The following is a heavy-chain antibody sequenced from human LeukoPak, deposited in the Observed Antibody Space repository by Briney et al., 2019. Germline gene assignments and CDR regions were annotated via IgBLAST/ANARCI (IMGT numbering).Heavy chain of an antibody. CDR3: VRDRGGSGWYYFDY. D-gene: IGHD6-19*01. Sequence: GGSLRLSWAASGXTFSIYAMHWVRQGPGKGLEHVSGISYNGSQTYYGNSVKDRFTISRDNAKNTVYLQMASLRVDDMAVYYCVRDRGGSGWYYFDYWGQGILVTVSS. CDR2: ISYNGSQT. CDR1: GXTFSIYA. V-gene: IGHV3-64*01. J-gene: IGHJ4*02.